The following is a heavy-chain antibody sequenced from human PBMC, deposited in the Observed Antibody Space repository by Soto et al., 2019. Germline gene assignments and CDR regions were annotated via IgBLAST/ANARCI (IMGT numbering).Heavy chain of an antibody. D-gene: IGHD6-13*01. CDR2: ISYDGSNK. Sequence: PGGSLRLSCAASGFTFSSYGMHWVRQAPGKGLEWVAVISYDGSNKYYADSVKGRFTISRDNSKNTLYLQMNSLRAEDTAVYYCAKESSRPYYFDYWGQGTLVTVSS. J-gene: IGHJ4*02. CDR1: GFTFSSYG. V-gene: IGHV3-30*18. CDR3: AKESSRPYYFDY.